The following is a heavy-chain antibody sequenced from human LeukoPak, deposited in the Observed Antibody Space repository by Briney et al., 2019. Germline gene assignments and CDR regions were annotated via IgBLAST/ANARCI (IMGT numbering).Heavy chain of an antibody. CDR1: GGSISSGGYS. CDR2: IFHSGST. D-gene: IGHD2-15*01. J-gene: IGHJ3*02. Sequence: SETLSLTCAVSGGSISSGGYSWSWIRQPPGKGLEWIGYIFHSGSTYYNPSLKSRVTISVDRSKNQFSLKLSSVTAADTAVYYCARDLGGAFDIWGQGTMVTVSS. CDR3: ARDLGGAFDI. V-gene: IGHV4-30-2*01.